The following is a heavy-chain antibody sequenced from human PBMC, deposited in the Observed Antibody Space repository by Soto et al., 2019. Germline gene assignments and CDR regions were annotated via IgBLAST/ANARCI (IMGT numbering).Heavy chain of an antibody. D-gene: IGHD6-25*01. Sequence: GGSLRLSCAASGFTFSSYWMSWVRQAPGKGLEWVANIKQDGSEKYYVDSVKGRFTISRDNAKNSLYLQMNSLRAEDTAVYYCARVADPIYYYYYYMDVWGKGTTVTVSS. V-gene: IGHV3-7*01. J-gene: IGHJ6*03. CDR1: GFTFSSYW. CDR3: ARVADPIYYYYYYMDV. CDR2: IKQDGSEK.